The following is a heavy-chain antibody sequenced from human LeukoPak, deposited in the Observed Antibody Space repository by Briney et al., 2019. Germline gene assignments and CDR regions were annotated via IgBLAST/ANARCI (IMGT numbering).Heavy chain of an antibody. CDR3: AREVTTSSWRAFDI. J-gene: IGHJ3*02. V-gene: IGHV3-33*01. Sequence: PGRSLRLSCAASGFTFSNYGMHSVRQAPGKGLEWVAVIWYDGSHGSYADSVKGRFTISRDNSKNTLYLQMNSLRAEDTAMYYCAREVTTSSWRAFDIWGQGTMVTVSS. D-gene: IGHD6-13*01. CDR2: IWYDGSHG. CDR1: GFTFSNYG.